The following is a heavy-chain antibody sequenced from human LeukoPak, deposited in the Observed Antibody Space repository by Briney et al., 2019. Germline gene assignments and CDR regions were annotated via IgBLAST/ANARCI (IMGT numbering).Heavy chain of an antibody. CDR2: INPNSGGT. CDR3: ARIEYSSSSLWFDP. CDR1: GYTFTGYY. J-gene: IGHJ5*02. V-gene: IGHV1-2*06. D-gene: IGHD6-6*01. Sequence: ASVKVSCKASGYTFTGYYMHWVRQAPGQGLEWMGRINPNSGGTNYAQKFQGRVTMTRDTSISTAYMEVSRLRSDDTAVYYCARIEYSSSSLWFDPWGQGTLVTVSS.